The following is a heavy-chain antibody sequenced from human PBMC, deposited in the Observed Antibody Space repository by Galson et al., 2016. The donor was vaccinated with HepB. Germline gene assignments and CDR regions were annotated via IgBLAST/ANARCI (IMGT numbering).Heavy chain of an antibody. J-gene: IGHJ6*03. CDR2: IYSDGST. Sequence: SLRLSCAASGFTVSSNYINWVRQTPAKGLEWVSVIYSDGSTYYADSLKGRFTSSSDNSKNTVYLQMDRLTSEDRSVYYCARVFHSYYHYYMDVWGKGTTVTVSS. CDR3: ARVFHSYYHYYMDV. CDR1: GFTVSSNY. V-gene: IGHV3-66*02.